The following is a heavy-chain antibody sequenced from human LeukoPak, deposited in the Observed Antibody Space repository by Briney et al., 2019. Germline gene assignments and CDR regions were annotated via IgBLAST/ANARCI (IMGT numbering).Heavy chain of an antibody. D-gene: IGHD3-9*01. Sequence: SETLSLTCTVSGYSISSGYYWGWIRQPPGKGLEWIGRIYTSGSTNYNPSLKSRVTISVDTSKNQFSLKLSSVTAADTAVYYCARTRYFEFEKVWFDPWGQGTLVTVSS. CDR2: IYTSGST. V-gene: IGHV4-38-2*02. J-gene: IGHJ5*02. CDR1: GYSISSGYY. CDR3: ARTRYFEFEKVWFDP.